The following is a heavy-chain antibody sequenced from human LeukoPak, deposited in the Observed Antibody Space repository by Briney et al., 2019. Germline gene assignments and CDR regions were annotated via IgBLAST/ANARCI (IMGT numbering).Heavy chain of an antibody. D-gene: IGHD2-21*02. J-gene: IGHJ4*02. Sequence: ASVKVSCKASGYTFTDYYIHWVRQAPGQGLEWMGIINPSGGSTSYAQKFQGRVTMTRDMSTSTVYMELSSLRSEDTAVYYCARDLSHCGGDCYSYYFDYWGQGTLVTVSS. V-gene: IGHV1-46*01. CDR2: INPSGGST. CDR3: ARDLSHCGGDCYSYYFDY. CDR1: GYTFTDYY.